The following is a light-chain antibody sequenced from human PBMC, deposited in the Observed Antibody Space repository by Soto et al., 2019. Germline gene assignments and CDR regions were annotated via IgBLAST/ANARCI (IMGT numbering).Light chain of an antibody. Sequence: QSALTQPASVSGSPGQSITISCTGTSSDVGYYNYVSWYQQHPGKAPKLMIYHVSYRPSGVSNRFSGSKSGNTASLTISRLQAEDEADYYCGSCTTSNTYVFGTGTKVTVL. CDR1: SSDVGYYNY. CDR3: GSCTTSNTYV. CDR2: HVS. V-gene: IGLV2-14*01. J-gene: IGLJ1*01.